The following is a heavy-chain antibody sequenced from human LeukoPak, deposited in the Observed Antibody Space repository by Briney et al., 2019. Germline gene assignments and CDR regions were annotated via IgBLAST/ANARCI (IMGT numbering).Heavy chain of an antibody. CDR1: GGSISSSNW. J-gene: IGHJ4*02. D-gene: IGHD2-8*01. Sequence: SGTLSLTCAVSGGSISSSNWWSWIRQPPGKGLEWIGEIYHSGSTNYNPSLKSRVTISVDKSKTQFSLKLSSVTAADTAVYYCARKYDCTNGVCYTYFDYWGQGTLVTVSS. CDR3: ARKYDCTNGVCYTYFDY. CDR2: IYHSGST. V-gene: IGHV4-4*02.